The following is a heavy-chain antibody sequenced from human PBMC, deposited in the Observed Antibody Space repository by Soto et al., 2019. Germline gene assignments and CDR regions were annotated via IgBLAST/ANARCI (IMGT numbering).Heavy chain of an antibody. V-gene: IGHV3-23*01. CDR1: GFTFSSYA. Sequence: GWSLRLSWAASGFTFSSYAMSWVRQAPGKGLEWVSAISGSGGSTYYADSVKGRFTISRDNSKNTLYLQMNSLRAEDTAVYYCAAPIVVVIKPLAPFDYWGQGTMVTVSA. J-gene: IGHJ4*02. CDR2: ISGSGGST. D-gene: IGHD3-22*01. CDR3: AAPIVVVIKPLAPFDY.